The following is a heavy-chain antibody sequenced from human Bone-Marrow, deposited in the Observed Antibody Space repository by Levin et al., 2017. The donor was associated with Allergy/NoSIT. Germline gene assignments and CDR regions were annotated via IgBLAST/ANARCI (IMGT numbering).Heavy chain of an antibody. CDR1: GYSFTKHG. J-gene: IGHJ4*02. V-gene: IGHV1-18*01. Sequence: GASVKVSCKASGYSFTKHGISWVRQAPGQGLEWMGWISTYSGDTMFAQNLQDRVTMTTDTSTNTAFLQLKNLRSDDTAIYYCAREARYTVSYLPMDYWGQGTLVTVSS. D-gene: IGHD5/OR15-5a*01. CDR2: ISTYSGDT. CDR3: AREARYTVSYLPMDY.